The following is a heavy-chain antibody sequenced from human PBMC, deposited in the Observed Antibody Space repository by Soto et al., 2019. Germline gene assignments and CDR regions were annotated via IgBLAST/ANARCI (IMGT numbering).Heavy chain of an antibody. CDR3: AKDPNGDYIGAFDD. J-gene: IGHJ4*02. D-gene: IGHD4-17*01. CDR1: GFAFSNYA. CDR2: ISRSSSVI. V-gene: IGHV3-23*01. Sequence: EVQLLESGGDLVQPGGSLRLSCAASGFAFSNYAVTWVRQAPGKGLEWVSSISRSSSVIYYADSVRGRFFISRDNSKSRLYLQMNSLRAEDTARYYCAKDPNGDYIGAFDDWGQGTLVTVSS.